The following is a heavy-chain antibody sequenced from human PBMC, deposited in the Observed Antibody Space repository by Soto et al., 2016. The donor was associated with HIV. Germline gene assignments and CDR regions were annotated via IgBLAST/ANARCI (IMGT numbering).Heavy chain of an antibody. J-gene: IGHJ4*02. CDR1: GFTVSSNY. D-gene: IGHD6-19*01. CDR3: ARAPILAGQYYFDY. Sequence: EVQLVESGGGLVQPGGSLRLSCAASGFTVSSNYMSWVRQAPGKGLEWVSVIYSGGSTYYADSVKGRFTISRDNSKNTLYLQMNSLRAEDTAVYYCARAPILAGQYYFDYWGQGTLVTVSS. V-gene: IGHV3-66*01. CDR2: IYSGGST.